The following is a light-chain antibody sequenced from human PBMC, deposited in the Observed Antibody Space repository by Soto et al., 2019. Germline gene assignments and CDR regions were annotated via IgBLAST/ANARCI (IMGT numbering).Light chain of an antibody. J-gene: IGLJ1*01. CDR1: SSDVGGYNY. CDR3: NSYTSSSTLPYV. CDR2: DVS. Sequence: QSALTQPASVSGSPGQSITISCTGTSSDVGGYNYVSWYQQHPGKAPKVMIYDVSNRPSGVSNRVSGSKSGNTASLTISGLQAEDEADYYCNSYTSSSTLPYVFGTGTKVTVL. V-gene: IGLV2-14*01.